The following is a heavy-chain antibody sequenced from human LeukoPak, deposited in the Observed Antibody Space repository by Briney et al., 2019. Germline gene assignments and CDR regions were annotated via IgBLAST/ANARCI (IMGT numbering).Heavy chain of an antibody. Sequence: PGGSLRLSCAASEFTFSSYGMHWVRQAPGQGLEWVAVMSYDGSSKYYVDSVKGRFTISRDNSKSTLYLQMNSLRAGDTAVYYCAREAGYGMDVWGQGTTVTVSS. J-gene: IGHJ6*02. CDR3: AREAGYGMDV. CDR1: EFTFSSYG. D-gene: IGHD6-19*01. V-gene: IGHV3-30*03. CDR2: MSYDGSSK.